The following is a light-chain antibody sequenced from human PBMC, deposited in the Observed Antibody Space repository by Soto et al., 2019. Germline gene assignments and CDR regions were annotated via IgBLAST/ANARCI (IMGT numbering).Light chain of an antibody. J-gene: IGKJ1*01. CDR1: QSFSGSY. V-gene: IGKV3-20*01. CDR3: QQYGTRPWT. CDR2: GAS. Sequence: EIVLTHSPGTLSLSPGERATLSCRARQSFSGSYLAWYQQKPGQSPRLLIYGASSRATGIPDRFSGSGSGTDFTLTISRPEPEDFAVYYCQQYGTRPWTFGQGTKVEIK.